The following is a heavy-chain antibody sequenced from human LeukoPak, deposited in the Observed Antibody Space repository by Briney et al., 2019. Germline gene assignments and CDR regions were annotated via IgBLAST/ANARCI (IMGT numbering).Heavy chain of an antibody. Sequence: SETLSLTCTVSGGSISGYYWSWIRQPPGKGLEWIGYIYYSGGTNYNPSLKSRVTISVDTSKNQFSLKLTSVTAADTAVYYCAKVATWTYFDYWGQGTLVTVSS. D-gene: IGHD3/OR15-3a*01. CDR2: IYYSGGT. CDR3: AKVATWTYFDY. V-gene: IGHV4-59*01. CDR1: GGSISGYY. J-gene: IGHJ4*02.